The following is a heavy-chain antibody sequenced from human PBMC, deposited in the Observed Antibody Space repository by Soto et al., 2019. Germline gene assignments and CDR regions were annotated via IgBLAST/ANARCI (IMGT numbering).Heavy chain of an antibody. CDR2: ISSSSSYT. CDR3: ARAYDFWAPFDY. D-gene: IGHD3-3*01. J-gene: IGHJ4*02. CDR1: GFTFSSYS. Sequence: PGGSLRLSCAASGFTFSSYSMNWVRQAPGKGLEWVSSISSSSSYTNYADSVKGRFTISRDNAKNSLYLQMNSLRAEDTAVYYCARAYDFWAPFDYWGQGTLVTVSS. V-gene: IGHV3-21*01.